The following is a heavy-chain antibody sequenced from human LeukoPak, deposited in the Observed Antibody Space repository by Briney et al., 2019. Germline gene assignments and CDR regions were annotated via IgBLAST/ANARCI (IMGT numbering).Heavy chain of an antibody. CDR3: ARDRGYYGSGSYCDY. J-gene: IGHJ4*02. CDR2: ISSSSSYI. V-gene: IGHV3-21*01. D-gene: IGHD3-10*01. Sequence: GGSLRLSCAASGFTFSSYSMNWVRQDPGKGLGWVSSISSSSSYIYYADSVKGRFTISRDNAKNSLYLQMNSLRAEDTAVYYCARDRGYYGSGSYCDYWGQGTLVTVSS. CDR1: GFTFSSYS.